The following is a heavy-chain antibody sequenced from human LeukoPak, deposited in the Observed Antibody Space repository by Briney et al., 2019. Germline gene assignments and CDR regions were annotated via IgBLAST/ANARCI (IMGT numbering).Heavy chain of an antibody. CDR3: ARDRGYCSGGSCYSSYYYGMDV. CDR2: ISSSSSTI. D-gene: IGHD2-15*01. V-gene: IGHV3-48*04. CDR1: GFTFSSYS. Sequence: GGSLRLSCAASGFTFSSYSMNWVRQAPGKGLEWVSCISSSSSTIYYADSVKGRFTISRDNAKNSLYLQMNSLRAEDTAVYYCARDRGYCSGGSCYSSYYYGMDVWGQGTTVTVSS. J-gene: IGHJ6*02.